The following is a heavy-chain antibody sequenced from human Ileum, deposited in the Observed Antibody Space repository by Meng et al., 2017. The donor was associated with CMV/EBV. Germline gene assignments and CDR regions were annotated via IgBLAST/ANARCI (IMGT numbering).Heavy chain of an antibody. J-gene: IGHJ4*02. Sequence: QGQLQQWGAGLLKPSATLSLTCAVFGGSFTGYYWSWFRQSPGKGLEWIGEITHSGRTSYNLSLKSRVTISVDMSKYQFSLKLTSVTAADTAIYYCARGLASGWPDYWGQGTLVTVSS. CDR1: GGSFTGYY. CDR2: ITHSGRT. D-gene: IGHD3-10*01. CDR3: ARGLASGWPDY. V-gene: IGHV4-34*01.